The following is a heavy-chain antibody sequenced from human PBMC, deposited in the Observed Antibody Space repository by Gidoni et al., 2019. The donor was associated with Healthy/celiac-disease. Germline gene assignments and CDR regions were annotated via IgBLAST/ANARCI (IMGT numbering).Heavy chain of an antibody. V-gene: IGHV1-69*01. Sequence: QVQLVQSGAEAKKPGSSVKVSCKSSAGPFCSYAIIWVRQAPRQGLEWMGGIIPIFGTANYAQKFQGRGTITADESTSTAYMELSSLRSEDTAVYYCARDLHAYSSGRNAFDIWGQGTMVTVSS. CDR1: AGPFCSYA. CDR3: ARDLHAYSSGRNAFDI. D-gene: IGHD6-19*01. CDR2: IIPIFGTA. J-gene: IGHJ3*02.